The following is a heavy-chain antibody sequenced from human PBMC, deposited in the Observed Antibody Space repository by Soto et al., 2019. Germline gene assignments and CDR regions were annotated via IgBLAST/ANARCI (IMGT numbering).Heavy chain of an antibody. D-gene: IGHD3-3*01. CDR3: ARGGGVGVAGSAAFDM. CDR1: GYPVTAYY. V-gene: IGHV1-2*02. J-gene: IGHJ3*02. CDR2: INPATGAA. Sequence: QLHLVQSGAVVKKPGASVTVSCSASGYPVTAYYMHWVRQAPGRGLEWMGGINPATGAAKYTQTFQGRVTITRDTSTSTVFMELSGLTSKDTAVFYCARGGGVGVAGSAAFDMWGQGTLVTVSS.